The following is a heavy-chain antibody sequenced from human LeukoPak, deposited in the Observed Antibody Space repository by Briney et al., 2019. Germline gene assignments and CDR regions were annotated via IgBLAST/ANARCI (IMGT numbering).Heavy chain of an antibody. D-gene: IGHD6-19*01. J-gene: IGHJ4*02. CDR1: GFTFSSYG. V-gene: IGHV3-30*03. CDR3: ARGYISGWFWVHANFDY. CDR2: ISYDGSNK. Sequence: PGGSLRLSCAASGFTFSSYGMHWVRQAPGKGLEWVAVISYDGSNKYYADSVKGRFTISRDNSRNTLYLQMNSLRVEDTAVYYCARGYISGWFWVHANFDYWGQGTLVTVSS.